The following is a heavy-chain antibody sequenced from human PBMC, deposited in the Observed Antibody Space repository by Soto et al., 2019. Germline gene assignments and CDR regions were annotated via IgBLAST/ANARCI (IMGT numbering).Heavy chain of an antibody. CDR1: GFTFSSYG. J-gene: IGHJ4*02. CDR3: AKDPTTVTLYYFDY. V-gene: IGHV3-30*18. D-gene: IGHD4-17*01. CDR2: ISYDGSNK. Sequence: SGGSLRLSCATSGFTFSSYGMHWVRQAPGKGLEWVAVISYDGSNKYYADSVKGRFTISRDNSKNTLYLQMNSLRAEDTAVYYCAKDPTTVTLYYFDYWGQGTLVTVSS.